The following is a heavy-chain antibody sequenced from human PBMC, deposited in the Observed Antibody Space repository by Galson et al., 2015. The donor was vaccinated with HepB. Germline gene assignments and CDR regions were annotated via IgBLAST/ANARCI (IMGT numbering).Heavy chain of an antibody. J-gene: IGHJ6*02. Sequence: SLRLSCAASQFTFSTYAMHWVRQSPGKGLEWVAVISHDGNNDYLADSVKGRFTISRDNSKNTLYVQMNSLRPEDTAVYYCARDHCSSGSCKNYYYGMDVWGQGTTVTVSS. CDR3: ARDHCSSGSCKNYYYGMDV. V-gene: IGHV3-30-3*01. D-gene: IGHD2-15*01. CDR1: QFTFSTYA. CDR2: ISHDGNND.